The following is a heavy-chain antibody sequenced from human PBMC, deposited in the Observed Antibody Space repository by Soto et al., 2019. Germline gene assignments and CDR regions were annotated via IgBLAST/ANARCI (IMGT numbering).Heavy chain of an antibody. CDR2: IYYSGST. Sequence: SETLSLTCTVSGGSVSSGSYYWSWIRQPPGKGLEWIGYIYYSGSTNYNPSLKSRVTISVDTSKNQFSLKLSSVTAADTAVYYCARGVYPTDYWGQGTLVTVS. V-gene: IGHV4-61*01. J-gene: IGHJ4*02. CDR3: ARGVYPTDY. CDR1: GGSVSSGSYY.